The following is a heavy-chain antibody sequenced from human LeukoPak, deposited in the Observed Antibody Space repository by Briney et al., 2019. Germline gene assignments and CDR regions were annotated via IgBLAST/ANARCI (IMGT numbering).Heavy chain of an antibody. Sequence: PGGSVRLSCAASRFTFRDYYMSWLRQAPGKGLVGVSYISSSGSTIYYADSVKGRFTISRDNAKNSLYLQMNSLRAEDTAVYYCARSSSSGYYYYYMDVWGKGTTVTVSS. CDR1: RFTFRDYY. V-gene: IGHV3-11*04. CDR3: ARSSSSGYYYYYMDV. CDR2: ISSSGSTI. D-gene: IGHD6-13*01. J-gene: IGHJ6*03.